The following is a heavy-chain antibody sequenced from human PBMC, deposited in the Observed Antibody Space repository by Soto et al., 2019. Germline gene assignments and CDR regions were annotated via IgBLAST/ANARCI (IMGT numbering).Heavy chain of an antibody. Sequence: GGSLRLSCTAFGFPFSRYGMHWVRQAPGKGLEWVALIWFDGRKEVYADSVKGRFAISRDNSKNTLYLQMNSLRVEDTAVYYCARHFGSSYYDACDMWGQGTLVTVSS. D-gene: IGHD6-13*01. V-gene: IGHV3-33*01. CDR2: IWFDGRKE. J-gene: IGHJ4*02. CDR3: ARHFGSSYYDACDM. CDR1: GFPFSRYG.